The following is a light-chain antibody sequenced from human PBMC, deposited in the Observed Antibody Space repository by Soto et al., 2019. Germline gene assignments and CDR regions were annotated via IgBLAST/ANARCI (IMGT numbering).Light chain of an antibody. CDR2: DVS. CDR3: QQRSNWPLT. CDR1: QRVSRY. J-gene: IGKJ4*01. V-gene: IGKV3-11*01. Sequence: EIVLTQSPATLSLSPGERATLSCRASQRVSRYLAWYQQKPGQAPRLLIYDVSNRATGIPARFSGSGSGTDFTLTISSLEPEDFAVYYCQQRSNWPLTFGGGTKVEIK.